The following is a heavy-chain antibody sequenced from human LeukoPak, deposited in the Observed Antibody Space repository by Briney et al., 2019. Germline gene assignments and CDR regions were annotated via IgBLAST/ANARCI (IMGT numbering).Heavy chain of an antibody. Sequence: GGSLRLSCAASGFTFSSYWMHWVRQAPGKGLVWVSRINSDGSSTSYADSVKGRFTISRDNAENTLYLQMNSLRAEDAAVYYCARGEVEAAPLDYWGQGTLVTVSS. V-gene: IGHV3-74*01. J-gene: IGHJ4*02. CDR2: INSDGSST. D-gene: IGHD1-26*01. CDR3: ARGEVEAAPLDY. CDR1: GFTFSSYW.